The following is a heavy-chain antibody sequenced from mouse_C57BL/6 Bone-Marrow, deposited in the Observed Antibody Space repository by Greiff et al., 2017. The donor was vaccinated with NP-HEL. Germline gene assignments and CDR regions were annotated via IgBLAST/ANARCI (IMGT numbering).Heavy chain of an antibody. CDR3: ARSDTTVVADYAMDY. Sequence: VQLQQSGPELVKPGDSVKISCKASGYSFTGYFMNWVMQSHGKSLEWIGRINPYNGATFYNQKFKGKATLTVDKSSSTAHMELRSLTSEDSAVYYCARSDTTVVADYAMDYWGQGTSVTVSS. D-gene: IGHD1-1*01. V-gene: IGHV1-20*01. J-gene: IGHJ4*01. CDR2: INPYNGAT. CDR1: GYSFTGYF.